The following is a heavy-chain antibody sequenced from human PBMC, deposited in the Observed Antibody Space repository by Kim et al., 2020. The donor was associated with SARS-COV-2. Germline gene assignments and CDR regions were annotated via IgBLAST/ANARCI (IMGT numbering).Heavy chain of an antibody. CDR3: AKIDNWNDGRYFDY. Sequence: AEPAKGRFIISSDHYKNTLYVEMNSLRAEDTALYYCAKIDNWNDGRYFDYWGQGTLVTVSS. J-gene: IGHJ4*02. V-gene: IGHV3-23*01. D-gene: IGHD1-20*01.